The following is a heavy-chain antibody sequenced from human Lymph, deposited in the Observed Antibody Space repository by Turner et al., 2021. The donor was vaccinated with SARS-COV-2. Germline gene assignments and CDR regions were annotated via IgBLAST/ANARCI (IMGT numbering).Heavy chain of an antibody. D-gene: IGHD4-17*01. CDR2: ISSSSSYI. Sequence: EWQLVESGGGLVKPGGALRLSCAASGFTFSSYSMNWVRQAPGKGLEWVSSISSSSSYIYYADSVKGRFTISRDNAKNSLYLKMNSLRAEDTAVYYCARGDYGDYGTVYFDYWGQGTLVTVSS. CDR1: GFTFSSYS. V-gene: IGHV3-21*01. CDR3: ARGDYGDYGTVYFDY. J-gene: IGHJ4*02.